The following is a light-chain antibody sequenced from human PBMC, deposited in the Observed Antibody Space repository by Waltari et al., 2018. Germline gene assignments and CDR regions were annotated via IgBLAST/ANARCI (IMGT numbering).Light chain of an antibody. CDR3: AAWDDSLYGRV. J-gene: IGLJ2*01. V-gene: IGLV1-44*01. CDR1: SSNIAVNT. Sequence: QSVLTQPPSTSGTPGQTVSISCSGGSSNIAVNTVTWYQQLPGMAPKLLINGNNRRPSGVPARFSGSKSGTSASLAISGLQSEDEADYYCAAWDDSLYGRVFGGGTKLTVL. CDR2: GNN.